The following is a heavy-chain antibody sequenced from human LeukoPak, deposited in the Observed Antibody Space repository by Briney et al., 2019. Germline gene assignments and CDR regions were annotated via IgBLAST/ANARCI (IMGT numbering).Heavy chain of an antibody. V-gene: IGHV3-7*04. CDR1: GFTFSNYW. Sequence: GGSLRLSCATSGFTFSNYWMTWVRQAPGKGLEWVANINRDGSDKYYMASVQGRFTISRDNAKNSLSRQMNSLRAEDTAVYFCARAIEGAYDLWGQGTLVTVSS. D-gene: IGHD5-12*01. CDR3: ARAIEGAYDL. CDR2: INRDGSDK. J-gene: IGHJ4*02.